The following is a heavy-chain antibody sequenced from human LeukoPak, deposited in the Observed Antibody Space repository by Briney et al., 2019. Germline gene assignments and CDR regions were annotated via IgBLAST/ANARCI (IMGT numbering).Heavy chain of an antibody. CDR1: GGSFSGYY. CDR2: INHSGST. CDR3: ARRVVVVAAIHSWFDP. D-gene: IGHD2-15*01. V-gene: IGHV4-34*01. Sequence: SETLSLTCAVYGGSFSGYYWSWIRQPPGKGLEWIGEINHSGSTNYNPSLKSRVTISVDTSKNQFSLKLSPVTAAETAVYYSARRVVVVAAIHSWFDPRGQGTLVTVSS. J-gene: IGHJ5*02.